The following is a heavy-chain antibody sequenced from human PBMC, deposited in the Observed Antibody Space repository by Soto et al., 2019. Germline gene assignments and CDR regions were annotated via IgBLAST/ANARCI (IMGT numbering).Heavy chain of an antibody. V-gene: IGHV1-3*01. CDR1: GYTFTSYA. CDR3: AAAGDILTGYDAFDI. J-gene: IGHJ3*02. Sequence: ASVKVSCKASGYTFTSYAMHWVRQAPGQRLEWMGWINAGNGNTKYSQKFQGRVTITRDTSASTAYMELSSLRSEDTAVYYCAAAGDILTGYDAFDIWGQGTMVTVSS. CDR2: INAGNGNT. D-gene: IGHD3-9*01.